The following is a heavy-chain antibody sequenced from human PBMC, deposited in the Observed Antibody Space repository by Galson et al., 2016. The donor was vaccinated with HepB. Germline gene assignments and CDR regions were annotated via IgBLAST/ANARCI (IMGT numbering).Heavy chain of an antibody. CDR1: GFIFSNYG. Sequence: SLRLSCAASGFIFSNYGRNWVRQAPGKGREWVAVIRFDGSIQNYADSVKGRFTISRDNSNNMLSLKMDSLRLEATAIYYCARVNDTGWPVFDNWGQGTLVTVSS. CDR3: ARVNDTGWPVFDN. J-gene: IGHJ4*02. V-gene: IGHV3-33*01. CDR2: IRFDGSIQ.